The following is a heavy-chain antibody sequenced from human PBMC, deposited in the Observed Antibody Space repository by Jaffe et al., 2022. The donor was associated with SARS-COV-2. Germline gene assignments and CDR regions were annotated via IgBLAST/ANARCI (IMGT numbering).Heavy chain of an antibody. J-gene: IGHJ4*02. V-gene: IGHV3-15*01. Sequence: EVRLVESGGGLVNPGGSLRLSCVASGFTFNNARMSWVRQAPGQGLEWIGRVRPEFEGGTTEYAASVKGRFIISRNDADNTLFLQMNRLKVEDTAVYYCSSARPITMTILPDDYWGRGTLVTVSS. CDR1: GFTFNNAR. CDR3: SSARPITMTILPDDY. CDR2: VRPEFEGGTT.